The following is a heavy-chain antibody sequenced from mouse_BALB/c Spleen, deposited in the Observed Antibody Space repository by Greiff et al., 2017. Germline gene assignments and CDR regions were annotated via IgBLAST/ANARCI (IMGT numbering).Heavy chain of an antibody. J-gene: IGHJ3*01. D-gene: IGHD2-3*01. CDR2: IYPGDGST. V-gene: IGHV1S56*01. Sequence: VQLQQSGPELVKPGASVKMSCKASGYTFTSYYIHWVKQRPGQGLEWIGWIYPGDGSTKYNEKFKGKTTLTADKSSSTAYMLLSSLTSEDSAIYFCARGDGYYTFAYWGQGTLVTVSA. CDR3: ARGDGYYTFAY. CDR1: GYTFTSYY.